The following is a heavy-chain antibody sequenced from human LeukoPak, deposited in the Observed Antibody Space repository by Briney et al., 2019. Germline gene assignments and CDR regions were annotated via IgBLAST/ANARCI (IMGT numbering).Heavy chain of an antibody. J-gene: IGHJ6*03. CDR3: AKDIWGAPSYYMDV. D-gene: IGHD1-26*01. CDR1: GFTFDDYA. Sequence: PGGSLRLSCAASGFTFDDYAMHWVRQAPGKGLEWVSGISWNSGSIGYADSVKGRFTISRDNAKNSLYLQMNSLRAEDMALYYCAKDIWGAPSYYMDVWGKGTTVTVSS. CDR2: ISWNSGSI. V-gene: IGHV3-9*03.